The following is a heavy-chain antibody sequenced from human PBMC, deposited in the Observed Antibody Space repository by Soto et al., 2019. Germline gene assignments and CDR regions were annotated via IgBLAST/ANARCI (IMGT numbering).Heavy chain of an antibody. V-gene: IGHV3-23*01. CDR3: AKDEDCSGGSCYGNWFDP. CDR2: ISGSGGST. D-gene: IGHD2-15*01. J-gene: IGHJ5*02. CDR1: GFTFSSYA. Sequence: EVQLLESGGGLVQPGGSLRLSCAASGFTFSSYAMSWVSQAPGKGLEWVSAISGSGGSTYYADSVKGRFTISRDNSKNTLYLQMNSLRAEDTAVYYCAKDEDCSGGSCYGNWFDPWGQGTLVTVSS.